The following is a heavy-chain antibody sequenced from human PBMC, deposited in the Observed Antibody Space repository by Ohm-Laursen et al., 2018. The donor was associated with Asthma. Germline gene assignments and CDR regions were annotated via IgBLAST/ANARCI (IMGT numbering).Heavy chain of an antibody. CDR2: IRNKATSYST. CDR1: GFTFSDYY. V-gene: IGHV3-72*01. J-gene: IGHJ4*01. Sequence: SLRLSCAASGFTFSDYYMDWVRQAPGEGLELVGRIRNKATSYSTDYAASVKGRFTISRDDSKNSLYPQMNSLKTEDTAVYYCTRDAFGLGADWGQGTLVTVSS. CDR3: TRDAFGLGAD. D-gene: IGHD1-26*01.